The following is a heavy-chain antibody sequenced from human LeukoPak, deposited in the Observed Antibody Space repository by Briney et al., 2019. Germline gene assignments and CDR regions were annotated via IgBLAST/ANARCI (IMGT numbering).Heavy chain of an antibody. J-gene: IGHJ5*02. D-gene: IGHD3-10*01. CDR3: VGVRWFGGSNWFDP. Sequence: QPGGSLRLSCSASGFTFSTSPMHWVRQAPGKGLEYVSAISTDGGSTYYADSVKGRFTISRDNSKNTLHLQMSSLRAEDTAVYYCVGVRWFGGSNWFDPWGQGTPVTVSP. CDR2: ISTDGGST. CDR1: GFTFSTSP. V-gene: IGHV3-64D*09.